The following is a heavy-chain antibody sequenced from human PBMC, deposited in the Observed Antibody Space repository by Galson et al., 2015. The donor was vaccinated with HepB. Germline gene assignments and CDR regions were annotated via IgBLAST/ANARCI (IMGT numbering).Heavy chain of an antibody. Sequence: SVKVSCKASGGTFSSYAISWVRQAPGQGLEWMGGIIPIFGTANYAQKFQGRVTITADESTSTAYMELSSLRSEDTAVYYCARDETHPLGYCSSTSCYISNWFDPWGQGTLVTVSS. J-gene: IGHJ5*02. CDR1: GGTFSSYA. CDR3: ARDETHPLGYCSSTSCYISNWFDP. D-gene: IGHD2-2*02. V-gene: IGHV1-69*13. CDR2: IIPIFGTA.